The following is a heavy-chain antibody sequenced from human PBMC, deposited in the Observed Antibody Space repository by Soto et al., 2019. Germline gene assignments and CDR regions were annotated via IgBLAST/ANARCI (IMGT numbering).Heavy chain of an antibody. CDR2: IKQDGSEK. Sequence: GGSLRLSCAASGFTFSSYWMSWVRQAPGKGLEWVANIKQDGSEKYYVDSVKGRFTISRDNAKNSLYLQMNSLRAEDTAVYYCARGRFHLYRDYYGMDVWGQGTTVTVSS. D-gene: IGHD3-3*01. CDR1: GFTFSSYW. CDR3: ARGRFHLYRDYYGMDV. V-gene: IGHV3-7*01. J-gene: IGHJ6*02.